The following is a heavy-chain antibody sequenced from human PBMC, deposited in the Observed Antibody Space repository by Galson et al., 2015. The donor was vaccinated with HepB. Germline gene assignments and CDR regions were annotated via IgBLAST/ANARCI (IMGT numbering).Heavy chain of an antibody. J-gene: IGHJ4*02. CDR2: IYYSGST. V-gene: IGHV4-59*01. Sequence: SETLSLTCTVSGGSISTYYWSWIRQPPGKGLEWIGYIYYSGSTNYNPSLKSRVTISVDTSKNQFSLKLSSVTAADTAVYYYARRYSYTFDYWGQGTLVTVSS. CDR1: GGSISTYY. CDR3: ARRYSYTFDY. D-gene: IGHD5-18*01.